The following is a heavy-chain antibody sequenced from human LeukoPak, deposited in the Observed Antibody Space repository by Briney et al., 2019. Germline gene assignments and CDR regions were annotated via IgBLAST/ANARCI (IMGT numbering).Heavy chain of an antibody. V-gene: IGHV4-30-4*01. CDR3: TRGVEGYTSSWWFDP. J-gene: IGHJ5*02. CDR1: GGSISSGDYY. CDR2: IYYSGST. Sequence: SETLSLTCTVSGGSISSGDYYWSWIRQPPGKGLEWIGYIYYSGSTYYNPSLKSRVTISVDTSKNQFSLKLSSVTAADTAVYYCTRGVEGYTSSWWFDPWGQGTLVTVSS. D-gene: IGHD6-6*01.